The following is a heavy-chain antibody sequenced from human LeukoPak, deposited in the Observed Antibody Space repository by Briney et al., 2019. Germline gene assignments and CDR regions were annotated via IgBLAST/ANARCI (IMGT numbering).Heavy chain of an antibody. V-gene: IGHV4-34*01. CDR1: GGSFSGYY. CDR2: INHSGST. J-gene: IGHJ4*02. CDR3: ARVRTFMVRGVIDY. Sequence: SETLSLTCAVYGGSFSGYYRSWIRQPPGKGLEWIGEINHSGSTNYNPSLKSRVTISVDTSKNQFSLKLSSVTAADTAVYYCARVRTFMVRGVIDYWGQGTLVTVSS. D-gene: IGHD3-10*01.